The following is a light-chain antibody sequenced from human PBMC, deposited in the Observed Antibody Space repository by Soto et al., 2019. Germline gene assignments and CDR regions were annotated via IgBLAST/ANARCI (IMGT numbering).Light chain of an antibody. CDR2: EVS. CDR1: TSDVGGYNY. J-gene: IGLJ2*01. CDR3: SSYRSSRTVI. Sequence: QPVLTQPASVSGSPGQSITISCTGTTSDVGGYNYVYWYQQHPGKAPKLMIYEVSNRPSGVSNRFSGSKSGNTASLTISGLQAEDEADYYCSSYRSSRTVIFGGGTKLTVL. V-gene: IGLV2-14*01.